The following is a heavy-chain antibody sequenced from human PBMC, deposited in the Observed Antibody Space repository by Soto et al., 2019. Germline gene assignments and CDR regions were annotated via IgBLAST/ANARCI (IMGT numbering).Heavy chain of an antibody. D-gene: IGHD2-8*01. Sequence: QVQLQESGPGLVEPSETLSLTCTVSGGFLSKFYWSWVRQTPEGGLEWIGYMFYSGVANYDPALKRRAAISLDMSKNQGARKLSSVTAADTAVYYGARRVSEFNGHETTYYFDYWGRGTLVTVSS. J-gene: IGHJ4*02. V-gene: IGHV4-59*01. CDR3: ARRVSEFNGHETTYYFDY. CDR2: MFYSGVA. CDR1: GGFLSKFY.